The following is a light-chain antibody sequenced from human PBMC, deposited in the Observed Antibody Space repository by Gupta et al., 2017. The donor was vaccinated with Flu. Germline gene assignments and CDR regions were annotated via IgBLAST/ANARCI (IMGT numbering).Light chain of an antibody. CDR1: QSVSSW. CDR3: QQYNSYSPIT. Sequence: DIQMTQSPSTPSASVGDRVTITCRASQSVSSWLAWYQQKPGTAPKLLIYKASSLEGGVPSRFSGSGSGTEFTLTISSLQPDDFATYYCQQYNSYSPITFGQGTRLEIK. CDR2: KAS. J-gene: IGKJ5*01. V-gene: IGKV1-5*03.